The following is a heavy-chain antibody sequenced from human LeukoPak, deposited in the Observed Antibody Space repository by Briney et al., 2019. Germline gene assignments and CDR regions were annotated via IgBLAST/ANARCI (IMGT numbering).Heavy chain of an antibody. Sequence: PSETLSLTCTVSGGSIISSSYYWGWIRQPPGKGLEWIGSIYYSGSTYYNPSLKSRVTISVDTSKNQFSLKLSSVTAADTAVYYCARALDSSGYHDYWGQGTLVTVSS. V-gene: IGHV4-39*01. J-gene: IGHJ4*02. CDR2: IYYSGST. CDR3: ARALDSSGYHDY. CDR1: GGSIISSSYY. D-gene: IGHD3-22*01.